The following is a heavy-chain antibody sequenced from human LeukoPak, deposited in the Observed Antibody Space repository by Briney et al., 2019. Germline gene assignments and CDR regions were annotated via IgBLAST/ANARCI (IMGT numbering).Heavy chain of an antibody. CDR3: ARVILVRGVIHYYYYGMDA. V-gene: IGHV1-8*01. CDR1: GYTFTSYD. Sequence: ASVKVSCKASGYTFTSYDINWVRQATGQGLEWMGWMNPNSGNTGYAQKFQGRVTMTRNTSISTAYMELSSLRSEDTAVYYCARVILVRGVIHYYYYGMDAWGQGTTVTVSS. D-gene: IGHD3-10*01. CDR2: MNPNSGNT. J-gene: IGHJ6*02.